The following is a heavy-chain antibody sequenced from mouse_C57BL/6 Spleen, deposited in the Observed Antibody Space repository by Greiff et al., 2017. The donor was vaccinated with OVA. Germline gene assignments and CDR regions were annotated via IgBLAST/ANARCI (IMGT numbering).Heavy chain of an antibody. J-gene: IGHJ2*01. Sequence: QVQLKQPGAELVKPGASVKLSCKASGYTFTSYWMQWVKQRPGQGLEWIGEIDPSDSYTNYNQKFKGKATLTVDTSSSTAYMQLSSLTSEDSAVYYCARRYYGSEDYFDYWGQGTTLTVSS. V-gene: IGHV1-50*01. CDR1: GYTFTSYW. D-gene: IGHD1-1*01. CDR3: ARRYYGSEDYFDY. CDR2: IDPSDSYT.